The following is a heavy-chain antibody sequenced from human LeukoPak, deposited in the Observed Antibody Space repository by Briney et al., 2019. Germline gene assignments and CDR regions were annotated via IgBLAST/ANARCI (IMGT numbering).Heavy chain of an antibody. J-gene: IGHJ4*02. CDR3: ARHSGSYHGYFDY. D-gene: IGHD1-26*01. CDR2: IYSGGST. V-gene: IGHV3-53*01. CDR1: GFTFSNSA. Sequence: GGSLRLSCAVSGFTFSNSAMSWVRQAPGKGLEWVSVIYSGGSTNYADSVKGRSTISRDNSKNTLYLQMNSLRAEDTAVYYCARHSGSYHGYFDYWGQGTLVTVSS.